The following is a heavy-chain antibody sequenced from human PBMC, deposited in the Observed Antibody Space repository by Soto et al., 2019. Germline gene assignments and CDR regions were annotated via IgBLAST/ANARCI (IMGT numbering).Heavy chain of an antibody. CDR1: GGSFSGYY. CDR2: INHSGST. CDR3: ALRFLEWLSPGYDY. D-gene: IGHD3-3*01. J-gene: IGHJ4*02. Sequence: SETLSLTCAVYGGSFSGYYWSWIRQPPGKGLEWIGEINHSGSTNYNPSLKSRVTISVDTSKNQFSLKLGSVTAADTAVYYCALRFLEWLSPGYDYWGQGTLVTVSS. V-gene: IGHV4-34*01.